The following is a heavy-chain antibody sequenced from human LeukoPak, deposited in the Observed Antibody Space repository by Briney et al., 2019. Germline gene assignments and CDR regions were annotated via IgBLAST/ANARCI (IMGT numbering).Heavy chain of an antibody. J-gene: IGHJ4*02. Sequence: GGSLRLSCAASGFTVSINYMSWVRQAPGKGLEWVSVIYSGGNTYYADSVKGRFTISRDNSKNTLYLQMNSLRAEDTAVYYCAKDWGTTGTTGWLFDNWGQGTLVIVSS. CDR2: IYSGGNT. CDR1: GFTVSINY. V-gene: IGHV3-53*01. D-gene: IGHD1-1*01. CDR3: AKDWGTTGTTGWLFDN.